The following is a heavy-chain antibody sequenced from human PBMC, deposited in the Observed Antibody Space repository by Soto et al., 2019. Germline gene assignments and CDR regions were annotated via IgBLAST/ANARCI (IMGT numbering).Heavy chain of an antibody. Sequence: SETLSLTCTVSGGSVSSGSYYWSWIRQPPGKGLEWIGYIYYSGSTNYNPSLKSRVTISVDTSKNQFSLKLSSVTAADTAVYYCARDRYYYDSSGYYSYYFDYWGQGTLVTVSS. D-gene: IGHD3-22*01. CDR1: GGSVSSGSYY. V-gene: IGHV4-61*01. CDR2: IYYSGST. CDR3: ARDRYYYDSSGYYSYYFDY. J-gene: IGHJ4*02.